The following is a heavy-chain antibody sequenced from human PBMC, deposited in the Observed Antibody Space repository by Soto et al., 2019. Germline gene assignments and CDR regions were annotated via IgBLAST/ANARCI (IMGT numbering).Heavy chain of an antibody. CDR1: GYTFTSYG. V-gene: IGHV1-18*04. Sequence: ASVKVSCKASGYTFTSYGISWVRQAPGQGLEWMGWISAYNGNTNYAQKLQGRVTMTTDTSTSTAYMELRSLRSDDTAVYYCVRDLSPYYYGSGSNPIFDYWGQGTLVTVSS. CDR2: ISAYNGNT. J-gene: IGHJ4*02. D-gene: IGHD3-10*01. CDR3: VRDLSPYYYGSGSNPIFDY.